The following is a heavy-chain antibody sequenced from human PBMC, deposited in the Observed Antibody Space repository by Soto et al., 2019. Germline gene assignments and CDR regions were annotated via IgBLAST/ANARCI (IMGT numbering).Heavy chain of an antibody. V-gene: IGHV4-39*01. D-gene: IGHD5-18*01. CDR1: GGSISSSSYY. CDR2: IYYSGST. CDR3: ARRDTAMVKGTVYYYYMDV. Sequence: SETLSLTCTVSGGSISSSSYYWGWIRQPPGKGLEWIGSIYYSGSTYYNPSLKSRVTISVDTSKNQYSLKLSSVTAADTAVYYCARRDTAMVKGTVYYYYMDVWGKGTTVTVSS. J-gene: IGHJ6*03.